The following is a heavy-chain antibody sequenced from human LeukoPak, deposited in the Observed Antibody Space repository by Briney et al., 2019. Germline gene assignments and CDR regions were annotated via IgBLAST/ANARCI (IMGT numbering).Heavy chain of an antibody. CDR1: GGSISSYY. J-gene: IGHJ5*02. Sequence: SETLSLTCTVSGGSISSYYWSWIRQPPGKGLEWIGYIYYGGSTNYNPSLKSRVTISVDTSKNQFSLKLSSVTAADTAVYYCARDLGGIAAAGIWFDPWGQGTLVTVSS. V-gene: IGHV4-59*01. D-gene: IGHD6-13*01. CDR2: IYYGGST. CDR3: ARDLGGIAAAGIWFDP.